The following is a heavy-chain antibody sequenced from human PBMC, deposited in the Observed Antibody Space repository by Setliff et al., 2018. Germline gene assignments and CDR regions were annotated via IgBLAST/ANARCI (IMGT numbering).Heavy chain of an antibody. V-gene: IGHV3-7*01. CDR1: GFSLSRYW. CDR3: ARDGSHYYYSYDCVDV. J-gene: IGHJ6*02. CDR2: IKQDGSGR. Sequence: GGSLRLSCAASGFSLSRYWMSWDRQAPGKGLEWVATIKQDGSGRYYVDSVKGRFTISRDNAKNSLYLQMNSLRAEDTAIYYGARDGSHYYYSYDCVDVWGQGTTVTVS. D-gene: IGHD2-15*01.